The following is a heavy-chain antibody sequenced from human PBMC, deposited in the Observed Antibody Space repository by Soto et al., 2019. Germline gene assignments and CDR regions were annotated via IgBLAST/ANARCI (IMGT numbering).Heavy chain of an antibody. CDR2: ISYDGSNK. CDR1: GFTFSSYA. Sequence: GGSLRLSCAASGFTFSSYAMHWVRQAPGKGLEWVAVISYDGSNKYYADSVKGRFTISRDNSKNTLYLQMNSLRAEDTAVYYCARDGPPSYYGSGSYYTRYYYYGMDVWGQGTTVTVSS. J-gene: IGHJ6*02. CDR3: ARDGPPSYYGSGSYYTRYYYYGMDV. D-gene: IGHD3-10*01. V-gene: IGHV3-30-3*01.